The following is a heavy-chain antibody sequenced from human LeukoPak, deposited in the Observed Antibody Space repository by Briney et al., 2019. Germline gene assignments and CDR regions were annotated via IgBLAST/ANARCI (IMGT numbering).Heavy chain of an antibody. CDR3: ARASRDYYGSGSYSIDY. CDR2: INHSGST. J-gene: IGHJ4*02. CDR1: GGSFSGYY. D-gene: IGHD3-10*01. Sequence: PSETLSLTCAVYGGSFSGYYWSWIRQPPGKGLEWIGEINHSGSTNYNPSLKSRVTMSVDTSKNQFSLKLSSVTAADTAVYYCARASRDYYGSGSYSIDYWGQGTLVTVSS. V-gene: IGHV4-34*01.